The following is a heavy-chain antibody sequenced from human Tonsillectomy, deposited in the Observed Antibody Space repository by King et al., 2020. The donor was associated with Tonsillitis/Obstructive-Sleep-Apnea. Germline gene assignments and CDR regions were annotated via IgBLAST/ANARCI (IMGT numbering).Heavy chain of an antibody. CDR1: RFTFNTYA. CDR2: ISDSGGST. J-gene: IGHJ6*03. Sequence: VQLVESGGGSVQPGGSLRLSCAASRFTFNTYALTWVRQAPGKGLEWVSGISDSGGSTYYADSVKGRFTISRDNSKNTLYLQMNSLRAEDTAVYYCAKNAAAATYYMDVWGKGTTVTVSS. CDR3: AKNAAAATYYMDV. D-gene: IGHD2-2*01. V-gene: IGHV3-23*04.